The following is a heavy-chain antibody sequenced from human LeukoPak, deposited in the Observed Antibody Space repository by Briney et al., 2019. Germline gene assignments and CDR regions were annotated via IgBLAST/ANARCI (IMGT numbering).Heavy chain of an antibody. CDR2: ISYDGSNK. Sequence: PGRSLRLSCAASGFTFSSYGMHWVRQAPGKGLEWVAVISYDGSNKYYADSVKGRFTISRDNSKNTLYLQMNSLRAEDTAVYYCALVRYFVWLYDYWGQGTLVTVSS. D-gene: IGHD3-9*01. CDR1: GFTFSSYG. V-gene: IGHV3-30*03. J-gene: IGHJ4*02. CDR3: ALVRYFVWLYDY.